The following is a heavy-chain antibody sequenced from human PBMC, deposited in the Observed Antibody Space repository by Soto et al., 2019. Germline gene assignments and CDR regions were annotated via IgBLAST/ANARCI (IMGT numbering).Heavy chain of an antibody. D-gene: IGHD3-22*01. CDR3: ARERNYDSSGYSYYYGMDV. CDR1: GGSISSGGYY. Sequence: SETLSLTCTVSGGSISSGGYYWSWIRQHPGKGLEWIGYIYYSGSTYYNPSLKSRVTISVDTSKNQFSLKLSSVTAADTAVYYCARERNYDSSGYSYYYGMDVWGQGTTVTVSS. V-gene: IGHV4-31*03. CDR2: IYYSGST. J-gene: IGHJ6*02.